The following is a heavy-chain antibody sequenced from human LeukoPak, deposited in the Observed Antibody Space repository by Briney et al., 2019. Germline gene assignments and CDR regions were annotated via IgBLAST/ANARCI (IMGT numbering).Heavy chain of an antibody. CDR2: INHSGST. CDR3: ARVGQGIAAAGPPDY. J-gene: IGHJ4*02. V-gene: IGHV4-34*01. CDR1: GGSFSGYY. D-gene: IGHD6-13*01. Sequence: KPSETLSLTCAVYGGSFSGYYWSWIRQPPGKGLEWIGEINHSGSTNYNPSLKSRVTISVDKSKNQFSLKLSSVTAADTAVYYCARVGQGIAAAGPPDYWGQGTLVTVSS.